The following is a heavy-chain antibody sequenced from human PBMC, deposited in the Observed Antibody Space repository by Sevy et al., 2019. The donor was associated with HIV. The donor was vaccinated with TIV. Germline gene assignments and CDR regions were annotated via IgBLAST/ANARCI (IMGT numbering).Heavy chain of an antibody. Sequence: ASVKVSGKTSGYTFAAYYIHWVRQAPGQGLEWLGWIYPNGGDTTYAQKFQGRVTVTMITSINTVYRELSRLRSDDTAVYYCARGKREEWLLYLDNWGQGTLVTVSS. J-gene: IGHJ4*02. CDR2: IYPNGGDT. CDR1: GYTFAAYY. V-gene: IGHV1-2*02. D-gene: IGHD3-3*01. CDR3: ARGKREEWLLYLDN.